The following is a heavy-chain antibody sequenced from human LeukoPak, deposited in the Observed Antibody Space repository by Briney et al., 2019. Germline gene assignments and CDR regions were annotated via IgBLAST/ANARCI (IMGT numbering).Heavy chain of an antibody. D-gene: IGHD2-15*01. Sequence: ASVKVSCKASGYIFTGYYLHRVRQAPGQGLEWMGWIKPNSGDTKYAQQFQGRVTMTRDTSISTAYMELNSLKSDDTAVYFCARDRCSGGGCYFWYFDLWGRGTLVTVSS. CDR2: IKPNSGDT. J-gene: IGHJ2*01. V-gene: IGHV1-2*02. CDR3: ARDRCSGGGCYFWYFDL. CDR1: GYIFTGYY.